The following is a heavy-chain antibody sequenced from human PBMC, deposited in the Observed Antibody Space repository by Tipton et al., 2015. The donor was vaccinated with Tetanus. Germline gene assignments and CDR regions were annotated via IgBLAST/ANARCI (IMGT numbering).Heavy chain of an antibody. V-gene: IGHV3-7*01. CDR3: ARVRGYCSSTTCSGIDY. CDR1: GFTFNTYW. CDR2: IKQDGGEK. J-gene: IGHJ4*02. D-gene: IGHD2-2*01. Sequence: SLRLSCAAPGFTFNTYWMTWVRQVPGKGLEWVANIKQDGGEKYCVDSVKGRFTISRDNARNSLYLQMNSLRAEDTAVYYCARVRGYCSSTTCSGIDYWGQGTLVTVSS.